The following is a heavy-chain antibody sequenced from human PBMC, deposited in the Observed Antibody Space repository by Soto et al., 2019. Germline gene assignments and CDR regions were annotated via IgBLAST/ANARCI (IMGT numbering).Heavy chain of an antibody. CDR1: GYTFSNYD. Sequence: QVKLVQSGAELKKPGASVKVSCKASGYTFSNYDMNWVRQATGQGPEWIGWLNPNNGDTGYAQKFQGRVNLTTDISTSTAYLELTSLQSEYRAIYYCAKVSRKGSAIDFDCWGQGTLITVSS. D-gene: IGHD3-10*01. CDR2: LNPNNGDT. V-gene: IGHV1-8*01. J-gene: IGHJ4*02. CDR3: AKVSRKGSAIDFDC.